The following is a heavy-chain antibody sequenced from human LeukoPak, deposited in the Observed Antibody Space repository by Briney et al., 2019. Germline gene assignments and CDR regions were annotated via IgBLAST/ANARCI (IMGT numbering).Heavy chain of an antibody. V-gene: IGHV4-34*01. CDR2: INHSGST. Sequence: PSKTLSLTCAVYGGSFSGYYWSWIRQPPGKGLEWIGEINHSGSTNYNPSLKSRVTISVDTSKNQFSLKLSSVTAADTAVYYCARYVVEAAQDHFDYWGQGTLATSPQ. CDR1: GGSFSGYY. CDR3: ARYVVEAAQDHFDY. J-gene: IGHJ4*02. D-gene: IGHD6-13*01.